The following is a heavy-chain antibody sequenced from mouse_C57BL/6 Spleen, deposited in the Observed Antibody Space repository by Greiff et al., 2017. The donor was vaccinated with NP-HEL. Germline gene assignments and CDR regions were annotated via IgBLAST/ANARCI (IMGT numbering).Heavy chain of an antibody. CDR3: ARGITTVVATDAMDY. J-gene: IGHJ4*01. Sequence: EVQGVESGGGLVKPGGSLKLSCAASGFTFSDYGMHWVRQAPEKGLEWVAYISSGSSTIYYADTVKGRFTISRDNAKNTLFLQMTSLRSEDTAMYYCARGITTVVATDAMDYWGQGTSVTVSS. CDR1: GFTFSDYG. CDR2: ISSGSSTI. V-gene: IGHV5-17*01. D-gene: IGHD1-1*01.